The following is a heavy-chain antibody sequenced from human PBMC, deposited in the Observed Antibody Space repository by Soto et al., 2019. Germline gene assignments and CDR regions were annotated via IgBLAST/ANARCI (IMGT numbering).Heavy chain of an antibody. D-gene: IGHD3-3*01. CDR2: ISSSSSYI. Sequence: EGSLRLSCAASGFTFSSYSMNWVRQAPGKGLEWVSSISSSSSYIYYADSVKGRFTISRDNAKNSLYLQMNSLIAEDTAVYYFARGGDYDFWSGYNLYYYYYMDVWGKGTTVTVSS. J-gene: IGHJ6*03. CDR1: GFTFSSYS. V-gene: IGHV3-21*01. CDR3: ARGGDYDFWSGYNLYYYYYMDV.